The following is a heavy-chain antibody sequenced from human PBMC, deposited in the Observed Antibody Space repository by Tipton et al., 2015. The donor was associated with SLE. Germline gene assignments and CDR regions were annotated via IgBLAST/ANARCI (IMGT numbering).Heavy chain of an antibody. CDR3: ARVSNGLDFDY. V-gene: IGHV4-59*08. CDR1: GGSISSYY. CDR2: IYYSGST. J-gene: IGHJ4*02. D-gene: IGHD2-8*01. Sequence: TLSLTCTVSGGSISSYYWSWIRQPPGKGLEWIGYIYYSGSTNYNPSLKSRVTISVDTSKNQFSLKLSSVTAADTAVYYCARVSNGLDFDYWGQGTLVTVSS.